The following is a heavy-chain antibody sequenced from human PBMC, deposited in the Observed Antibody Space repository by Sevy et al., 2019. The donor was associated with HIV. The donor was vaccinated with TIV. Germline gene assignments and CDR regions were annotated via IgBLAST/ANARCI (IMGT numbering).Heavy chain of an antibody. Sequence: SETLSVTCTVSGGSISSYYWSWIRQPPGKGLEWIGYIYYSGSTNYNPSLKSRVTISVDTSKNQFSLKLSSVTAADTAVYYCARVYCSGGSCYVDYRGQGTLVTVSS. D-gene: IGHD2-15*01. J-gene: IGHJ4*02. V-gene: IGHV4-59*01. CDR3: ARVYCSGGSCYVDY. CDR1: GGSISSYY. CDR2: IYYSGST.